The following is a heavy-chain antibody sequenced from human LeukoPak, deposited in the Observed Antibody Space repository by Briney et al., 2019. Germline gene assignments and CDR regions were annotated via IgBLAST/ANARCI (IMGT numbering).Heavy chain of an antibody. CDR1: GYSFTSYW. V-gene: IGHV5-51*01. Sequence: GESLKISCKGSGYSFTSYWIGWVRQMPGKGLEWMGIIYPGESDTRYSPSFQGQATIAADKSISTAYMQWSSLKASDTAMYYCARLMGSGYIYYFDYWGQGTLVTVSS. D-gene: IGHD3-16*02. CDR3: ARLMGSGYIYYFDY. J-gene: IGHJ4*02. CDR2: IYPGESDT.